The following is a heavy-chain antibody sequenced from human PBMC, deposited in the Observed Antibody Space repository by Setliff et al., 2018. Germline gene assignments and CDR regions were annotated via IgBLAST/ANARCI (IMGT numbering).Heavy chain of an antibody. D-gene: IGHD3-22*01. J-gene: IGHJ5*02. CDR3: ARAHTWSLPNDNSGYPGWFDP. Sequence: SETLSLTCTVSGGSISTYYWSWIRQPPGKGLEFIGYVYYSGTTNYDPSLKSRVTMSVDTSKNQSSLKLSSVTAADTAVYYCARAHTWSLPNDNSGYPGWFDPWGRGTLVTVSS. CDR2: VYYSGTT. V-gene: IGHV4-59*01. CDR1: GGSISTYY.